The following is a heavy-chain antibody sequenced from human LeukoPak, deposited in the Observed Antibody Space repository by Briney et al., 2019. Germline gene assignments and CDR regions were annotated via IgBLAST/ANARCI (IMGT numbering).Heavy chain of an antibody. V-gene: IGHV3-30*04. J-gene: IGHJ6*02. CDR2: ISYDGSNK. CDR1: GFTFSSYA. CDR3: ARDYYDSSGYQPLGYYGMDV. D-gene: IGHD3-22*01. Sequence: GGSLRLSCEASGFTFSSYAMHWVRQAPGKGLEWVAVISYDGSNKYYADSVKGRFTISRDNSKNTLYLQLNSLRAEDTAVYYCARDYYDSSGYQPLGYYGMDVWGQGTTVTVSS.